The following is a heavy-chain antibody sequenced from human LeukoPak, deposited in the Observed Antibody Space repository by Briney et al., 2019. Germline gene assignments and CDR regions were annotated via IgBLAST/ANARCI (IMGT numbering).Heavy chain of an antibody. V-gene: IGHV4-59*01. CDR2: ISDIGST. D-gene: IGHD3-22*01. Sequence: SETLSLTCTVSGGSISSYYWSWIRQPPGKGLEWIAYISDIGSTNYNPPLKSRVTISVDTSKNQFSLKLSSVTAADTAVYYCARLNYYNWYFDLWGRGTLVTVSS. J-gene: IGHJ2*01. CDR3: ARLNYYNWYFDL. CDR1: GGSISSYY.